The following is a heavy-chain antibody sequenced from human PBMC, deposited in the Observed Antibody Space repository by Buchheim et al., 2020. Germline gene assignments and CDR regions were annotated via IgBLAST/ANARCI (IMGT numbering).Heavy chain of an antibody. Sequence: QVQLQESGPGLVKPSQTLSLTCTVSGVSINTGTFYWSWIRQHPGKGLEWIGSVYYTGRAYSHPSLKSRVSMSVDTSQNLFSLNLASVTAADTAVYYCARDRGAHDFGPIDYWGQGAL. CDR1: GVSINTGTFY. J-gene: IGHJ4*02. CDR2: VYYTGRA. D-gene: IGHD4-17*01. V-gene: IGHV4-31*03. CDR3: ARDRGAHDFGPIDY.